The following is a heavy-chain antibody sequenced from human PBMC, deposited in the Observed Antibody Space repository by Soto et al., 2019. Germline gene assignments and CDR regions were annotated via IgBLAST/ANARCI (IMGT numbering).Heavy chain of an antibody. CDR3: ARGIAAAGVIATYYFDY. CDR2: ISAYSGYT. CDR1: GYSYTSYT. Sequence: ASVKVSCKASGYSYTSYTIIWVRQAPGQGLEWMGWISAYSGYTNYAQKFQGRVTMTTDASTSTAYMELRSLRSDDTAVYYCARGIAAAGVIATYYFDYWGQGXLVTVYS. J-gene: IGHJ4*02. V-gene: IGHV1-18*04. D-gene: IGHD6-13*01.